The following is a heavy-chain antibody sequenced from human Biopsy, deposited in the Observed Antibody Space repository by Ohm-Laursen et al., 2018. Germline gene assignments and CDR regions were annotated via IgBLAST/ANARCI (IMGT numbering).Heavy chain of an antibody. J-gene: IGHJ2*01. Sequence: TLSLTCTVSGGPIYSYYWSWIRQPPGKALEWIGYIYFTGRTSYNPSLKSRVTMSVNTSKKQFFLRLSSGTAADTAVYYCASAGYNPDRNFDLWDRGTRVTVSS. D-gene: IGHD5-24*01. CDR1: GGPIYSYY. CDR3: ASAGYNPDRNFDL. CDR2: IYFTGRT. V-gene: IGHV4-59*12.